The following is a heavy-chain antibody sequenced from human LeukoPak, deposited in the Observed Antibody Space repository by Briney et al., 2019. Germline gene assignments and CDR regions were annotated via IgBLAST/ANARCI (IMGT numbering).Heavy chain of an antibody. D-gene: IGHD5-12*01. Sequence: GWSLRLSCAASGFTFSDYSMNWVRPAPGKGLAWVSYISSSSSTVYYADSVKGRFTIPRDNAKNSLYLQMNSLRDEDTAVYYCARDVRWLRFVFDRWGQGIPVTVSS. CDR2: ISSSSSTV. V-gene: IGHV3-48*02. CDR1: GFTFSDYS. J-gene: IGHJ4*02. CDR3: ARDVRWLRFVFDR.